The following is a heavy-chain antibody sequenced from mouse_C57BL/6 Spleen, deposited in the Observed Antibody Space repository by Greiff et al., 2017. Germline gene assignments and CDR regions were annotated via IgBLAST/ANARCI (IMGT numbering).Heavy chain of an antibody. CDR1: GYTFTSYW. CDR3: ARYGYSNYSYYYAMDY. CDR2: IDPSDSYT. J-gene: IGHJ4*01. V-gene: IGHV1-59*01. Sequence: QVQLQQPGAELVRPGTSVKLSCKASGYTFTSYWMHWVKQRPGQGLEWIGVIDPSDSYTNYNQKFKGKATLTVDTSSSTAYMQLSSLTSEDSAVYYCARYGYSNYSYYYAMDYWGQGTSVTVSS. D-gene: IGHD2-5*01.